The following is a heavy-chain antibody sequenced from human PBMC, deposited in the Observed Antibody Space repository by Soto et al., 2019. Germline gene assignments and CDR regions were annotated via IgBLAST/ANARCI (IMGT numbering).Heavy chain of an antibody. D-gene: IGHD3-16*01. J-gene: IGHJ6*02. CDR1: GFSVGDNY. CDR3: ARSSGRRHVFTFDYGLDV. Sequence: QVQLVESGGGLVEPGGSLRLSCAASGFSVGDNYMTWIRQAPGKGLEWLSYSSSSGGYTNYADSVKGRFTISRDNAKNSLYLQMDSLRAEYTAVYFSARSSGRRHVFTFDYGLDVWGQGTTVTVSS. V-gene: IGHV3-11*06. CDR2: SSSSGGYT.